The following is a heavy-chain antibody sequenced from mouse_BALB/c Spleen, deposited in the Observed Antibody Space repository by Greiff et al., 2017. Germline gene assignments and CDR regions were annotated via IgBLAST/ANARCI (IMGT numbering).Heavy chain of an antibody. CDR2: ISTYYGDA. Sequence: QVQLQQSGAELVRPGVSVKISCKGSGYTFTDYAMHWVKQSHAKSLEWIGVISTYYGDASYNQKFKGKATMTVDKSSSTAYMELARLTSEDSAIYYCAREGIYYDYGYAMDYWGQGTSVTVSS. J-gene: IGHJ4*01. CDR3: AREGIYYDYGYAMDY. V-gene: IGHV1S137*01. D-gene: IGHD2-4*01. CDR1: GYTFTDYA.